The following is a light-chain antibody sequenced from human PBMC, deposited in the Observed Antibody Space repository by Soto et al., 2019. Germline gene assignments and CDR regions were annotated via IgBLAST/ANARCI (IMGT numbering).Light chain of an antibody. CDR3: QQYGSSPLT. CDR1: QSVSSNY. Sequence: EIVLTQSPGTLSLSPGERATLSCRASQSVSSNYLAWYQQKPGQPPKVLIYRASTRATGIPDRFSGSGSGTDFTLTISRLEAEDFAVYYCQQYGSSPLTFGGGTKVDIK. J-gene: IGKJ4*01. V-gene: IGKV3-20*01. CDR2: RAS.